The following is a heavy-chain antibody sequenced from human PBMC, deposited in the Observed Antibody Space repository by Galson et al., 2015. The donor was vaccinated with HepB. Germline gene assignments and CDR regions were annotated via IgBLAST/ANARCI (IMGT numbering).Heavy chain of an antibody. CDR3: AKDSTATVDIMDV. D-gene: IGHD4-23*01. J-gene: IGHJ6*02. Sequence: SLRLSCAASGFTFSSYGMHWVRQAPGKGLEWVAVISYDGSNKYYADSVKGRFTISRDNSKNTLYLQMNSLGAEDTAVYYCAKDSTATVDIMDVWGQGTTVTVSS. CDR2: ISYDGSNK. V-gene: IGHV3-30*18. CDR1: GFTFSSYG.